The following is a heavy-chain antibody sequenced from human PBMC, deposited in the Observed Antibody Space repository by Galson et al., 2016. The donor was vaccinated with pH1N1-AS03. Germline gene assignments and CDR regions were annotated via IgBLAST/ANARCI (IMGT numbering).Heavy chain of an antibody. CDR2: INAGNGNT. CDR1: GYTFISYV. Sequence: SVKVSCKASGYTFISYVMHWVRQAPGQRLEWMGWINAGNGNTTYSQSFQGRVTITRDTSASKAYMELSSPRSEDTAVYSCARGRGSYGMDVWGQGTTVTVSS. CDR3: ARGRGSYGMDV. V-gene: IGHV1-3*01. D-gene: IGHD1-26*01. J-gene: IGHJ6*02.